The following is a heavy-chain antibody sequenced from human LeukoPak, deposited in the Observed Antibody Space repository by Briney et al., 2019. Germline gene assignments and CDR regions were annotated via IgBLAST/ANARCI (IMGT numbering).Heavy chain of an antibody. D-gene: IGHD5-24*01. Sequence: PSETLSFTCTVSGGSISSYYWSWIRQPPGKGLEWIGYIYYSGSTNHNPSLKSRVTISVDTSKNQFSLKLSSVTAADTAVYYCARDRVEMATHYFDYWGQGTLVTVSS. V-gene: IGHV4-59*01. CDR3: ARDRVEMATHYFDY. CDR2: IYYSGST. J-gene: IGHJ4*02. CDR1: GGSISSYY.